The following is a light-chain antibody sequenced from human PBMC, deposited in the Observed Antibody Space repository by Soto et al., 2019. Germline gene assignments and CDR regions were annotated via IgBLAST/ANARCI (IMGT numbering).Light chain of an antibody. CDR2: HVT. V-gene: IGLV2-14*03. Sequence: QSALAQPASVSGSPGQSITISCTGTSSDIGHYDYVSWYQQHPGKAPKLMIYHVTYRPSRVSNRYSGSKSGNSASLTISGLQADDEADYYCCSLTTSHTYVFGSGTKSPS. J-gene: IGLJ1*01. CDR1: SSDIGHYDY. CDR3: CSLTTSHTYV.